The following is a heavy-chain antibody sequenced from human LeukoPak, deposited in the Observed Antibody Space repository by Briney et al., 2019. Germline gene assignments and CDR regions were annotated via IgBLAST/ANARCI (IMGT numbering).Heavy chain of an antibody. D-gene: IGHD6-19*01. CDR2: ISCNSGSI. CDR3: AKDTNHFSSSGWLLGEFDP. J-gene: IGHJ5*02. V-gene: IGHV3-9*01. CDR1: GFTFDDYA. Sequence: GGSLRLSCAASGFTFDDYAMHWVRQAPGKGLEWVSGISCNSGSIGYADSVKGRFTISRDNAKNSLYLQMNSLRAEDTALYYCAKDTNHFSSSGWLLGEFDPWGQGTLVTVSS.